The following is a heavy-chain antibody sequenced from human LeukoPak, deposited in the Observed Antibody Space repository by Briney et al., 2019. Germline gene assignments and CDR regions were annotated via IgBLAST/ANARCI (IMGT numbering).Heavy chain of an antibody. CDR1: GASMSGNY. CDR2: FVTSGSA. CDR3: VRGISMVRGITNYVIDV. J-gene: IGHJ6*02. V-gene: IGHV4-4*07. D-gene: IGHD3-10*01. Sequence: PSETLSLTCTVSGASMSGNYWSWIRQPAGKGLECIGRFVTSGSANFNPSLKSPVTMSADTSKNQFSLILSSVTAADTAVYYCVRGISMVRGITNYVIDVWGQGTTVTVS.